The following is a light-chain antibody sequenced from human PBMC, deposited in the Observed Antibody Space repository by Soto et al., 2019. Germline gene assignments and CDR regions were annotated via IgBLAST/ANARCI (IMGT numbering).Light chain of an antibody. CDR1: QTISSS. CDR2: KAS. J-gene: IGKJ1*01. V-gene: IGKV1-5*03. CDR3: QQYSSFWT. Sequence: DIQMTQSPSTLSASVGDRVTITCRASQTISSSLAWYQQKPGKAPNLLIYKASSLESGVPSRFIGSGSGTEFTLTINSVQPEDFATYYCQQYSSFWTFGQGTKVEIK.